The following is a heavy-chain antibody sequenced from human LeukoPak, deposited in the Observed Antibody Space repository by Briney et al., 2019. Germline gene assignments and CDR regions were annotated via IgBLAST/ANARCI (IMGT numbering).Heavy chain of an antibody. CDR1: GGSISSYY. CDR3: ARVILLWFGEAPNWFDP. J-gene: IGHJ5*02. V-gene: IGHV4-59*05. Sequence: PSETLSLTCTVSGGSISSYYWSWIRQPPGKGLEWIGSIYYSGSTYYNPSLKSRVTISVDTSKNQFSLKLSSVTAADTAVYYCARVILLWFGEAPNWFDPWGQGTLVTVSS. D-gene: IGHD3-10*01. CDR2: IYYSGST.